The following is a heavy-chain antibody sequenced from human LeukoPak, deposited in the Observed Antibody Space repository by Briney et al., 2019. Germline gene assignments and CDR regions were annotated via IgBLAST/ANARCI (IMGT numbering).Heavy chain of an antibody. J-gene: IGHJ6*03. D-gene: IGHD2-15*01. CDR2: IYSGGRT. CDR3: ARVQYGGYCSGGSCPDPYYYYYYYMDV. V-gene: IGHV3-66*01. Sequence: GGSLRLSCAASGFTVSRNYMSWVRQAPGKGLEWVSVIYSGGRTYYADSVKGRFTISRDNSKNTLYLQMNRLRAEDTAVYYCARVQYGGYCSGGSCPDPYYYYYYYMDVWGKGTTVTVSS. CDR1: GFTVSRNY.